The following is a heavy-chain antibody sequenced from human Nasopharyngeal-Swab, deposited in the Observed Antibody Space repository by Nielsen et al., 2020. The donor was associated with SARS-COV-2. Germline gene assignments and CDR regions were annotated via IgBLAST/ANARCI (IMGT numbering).Heavy chain of an antibody. J-gene: IGHJ6*02. V-gene: IGHV3-33*01. D-gene: IGHD3-3*01. CDR3: ARDITEVRSLEWKPFVDYYGMDV. Sequence: GESLKISCAASGFSVRRFGMHWVRQTPGKGLEWVAKLWYDVSSKKYADFVKGRFTISRDDSKNTWHLQMDTLRAEDTAVYYCARDITEVRSLEWKPFVDYYGMDVWGQGTTVSVSS. CDR2: LWYDVSSK. CDR1: GFSVRRFG.